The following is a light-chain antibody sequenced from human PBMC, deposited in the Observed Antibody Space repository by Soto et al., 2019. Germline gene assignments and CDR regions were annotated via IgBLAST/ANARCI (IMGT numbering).Light chain of an antibody. CDR3: QQYGTSLWT. CDR2: GAS. V-gene: IGKV1-39*01. CDR1: QSISRY. J-gene: IGKJ1*01. Sequence: DIQMTQSPSSLSASVGDRVIITCRASQSISRYLNWYQQKLGKAPKVLIYGASSRDTGIPDRFRGSGSGTDFTLTISRLEPEDFAVYYCQQYGTSLWTFGQGTKVDIK.